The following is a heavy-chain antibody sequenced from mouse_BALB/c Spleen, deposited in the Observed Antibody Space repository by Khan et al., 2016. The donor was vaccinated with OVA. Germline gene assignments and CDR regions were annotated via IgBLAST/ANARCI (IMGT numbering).Heavy chain of an antibody. CDR3: TRFITTTTGDDYAMDY. CDR2: ISSGGTYT. V-gene: IGHV5-6*01. J-gene: IGHJ4*01. CDR1: GFIFSSYG. D-gene: IGHD1-2*01. Sequence: EVELVESGGDLVNPGGSLKLSCAASGFIFSSYGMSWVRQTPDKRLEWVATISSGGTYTYYPDSVKGRFTISIDNAQNTRSLQMSSLKSEDTAMYYCTRFITTTTGDDYAMDYWGQGTSVTVSS.